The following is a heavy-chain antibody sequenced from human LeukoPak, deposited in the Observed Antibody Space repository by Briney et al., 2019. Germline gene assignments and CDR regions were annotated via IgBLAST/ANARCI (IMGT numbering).Heavy chain of an antibody. J-gene: IGHJ4*02. CDR1: GFIFSDYY. D-gene: IGHD3-9*01. Sequence: KTGGSLRLSCAASGFIFSDYYMSWIRQAPGKGLEWVSYISSSGSSIYYADSVKGRFTISRDNAKDSLYLQMNSLRAEDTAVYYCARRRYFDWLLSYYFDYWGQGTLVTVSS. CDR3: ARRRYFDWLLSYYFDY. CDR2: ISSSGSSI. V-gene: IGHV3-11*04.